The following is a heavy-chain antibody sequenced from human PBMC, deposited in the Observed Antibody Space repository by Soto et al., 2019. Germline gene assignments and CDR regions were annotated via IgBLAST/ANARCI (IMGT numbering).Heavy chain of an antibody. CDR3: ARDQRDFWSGYFNPAYYYGMDV. J-gene: IGHJ6*02. CDR2: TYYRSKWYN. Sequence: SQTLSLTCAISGDSVSSNSAAWNWIRQSPSRGLEWLGRTYYRSKWYNDYAVSVKSRITINPDTSKNQFSLQLNSVTPEDTAVYYCARDQRDFWSGYFNPAYYYGMDVWGQGTTVTVSS. D-gene: IGHD3-3*01. V-gene: IGHV6-1*01. CDR1: GDSVSSNSAA.